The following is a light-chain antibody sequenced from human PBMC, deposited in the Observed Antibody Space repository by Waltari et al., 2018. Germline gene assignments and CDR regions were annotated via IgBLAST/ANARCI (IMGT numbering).Light chain of an antibody. Sequence: DIHLTHSPSYLSASVGDRVPITCRASRGTSSYLAWYQQIPGKDPQPRIYAASTLQSAVPLRFSGSGDGTEFTLTISSLQPEDCATYYCQQVNTYSWTFGQGTKVEIK. CDR2: AAS. CDR1: RGTSSY. V-gene: IGKV1-9*01. J-gene: IGKJ1*01. CDR3: QQVNTYSWT.